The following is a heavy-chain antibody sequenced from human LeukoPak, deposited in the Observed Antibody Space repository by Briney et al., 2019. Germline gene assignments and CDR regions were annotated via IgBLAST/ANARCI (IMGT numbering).Heavy chain of an antibody. CDR1: GFTFSSYA. CDR2: ISGSGGST. J-gene: IGHJ4*02. CDR3: ARRAPGIAVGGEYYFDY. V-gene: IGHV3-23*01. Sequence: GGSLRLSCAASGFTFSSYAMSWVRQAPGKGLEWVSAISGSGGSTYYADSVKGRFTISRDDPKNSLYLQMNSLRAEDTAVYYCARRAPGIAVGGEYYFDYWGQGTLVTVSS. D-gene: IGHD6-19*01.